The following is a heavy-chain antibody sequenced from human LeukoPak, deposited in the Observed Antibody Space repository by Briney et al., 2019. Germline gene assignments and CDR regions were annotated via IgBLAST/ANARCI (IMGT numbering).Heavy chain of an antibody. D-gene: IGHD3-10*02. CDR1: GFTFNNYA. V-gene: IGHV3-30*04. CDR2: ISRDGTLQ. Sequence: GGSLRLSCEASGFTFNNYAMHWVRQAPGEGLEWVAVISRDGTLQYHADSVKGRFTISRDNAKNSLYLQMNSLRAEDTAVYYCAELGITMIGGVWGKGTTVTISS. J-gene: IGHJ6*04. CDR3: AELGITMIGGV.